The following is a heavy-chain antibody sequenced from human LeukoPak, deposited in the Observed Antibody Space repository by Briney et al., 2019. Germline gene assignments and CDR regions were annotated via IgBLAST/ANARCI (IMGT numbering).Heavy chain of an antibody. Sequence: SETLSLTCTVSGGSISSYYWSWIRQPPGKGLEWIGSIYYSGSTYYNPSLKSRVTISVDTSKNQFSLKLSSVTAADTAVYYCARDRGYDYVWGSYRYFDYWGQGTLVTVSS. CDR1: GGSISSYY. CDR3: ARDRGYDYVWGSYRYFDY. D-gene: IGHD3-16*02. V-gene: IGHV4-39*02. J-gene: IGHJ4*02. CDR2: IYYSGST.